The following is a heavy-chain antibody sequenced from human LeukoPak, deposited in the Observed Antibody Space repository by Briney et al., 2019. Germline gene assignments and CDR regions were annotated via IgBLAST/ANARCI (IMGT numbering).Heavy chain of an antibody. V-gene: IGHV3-48*03. D-gene: IGHD2/OR15-2a*01. CDR2: ISTSGSII. Sequence: GQSLRLSCAASAFIFSDYEMNCVRQAPGKGLEWLLHISTSGSIIHYGGSVKGRFTISRDNAKNSPYLKMNSLRAEDTAVYYCAKYWQVGTPAFDYWGQGTLVTVSS. CDR3: AKYWQVGTPAFDY. CDR1: AFIFSDYE. J-gene: IGHJ4*02.